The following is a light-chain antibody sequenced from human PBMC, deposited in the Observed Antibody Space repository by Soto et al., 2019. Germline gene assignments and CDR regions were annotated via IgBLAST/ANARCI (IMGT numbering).Light chain of an antibody. Sequence: QSVLTQPASVSGSPGQSITIACTGTNRDVGSYNLVSWYQQRPGEAPKLIISEVRNRPSGVSNRYSGSKSGNSASLTISGLQADDEADYYCCSLTTSHTYVFGSGTKVTVL. V-gene: IGLV2-14*01. CDR1: NRDVGSYNL. CDR2: EVR. CDR3: CSLTTSHTYV. J-gene: IGLJ1*01.